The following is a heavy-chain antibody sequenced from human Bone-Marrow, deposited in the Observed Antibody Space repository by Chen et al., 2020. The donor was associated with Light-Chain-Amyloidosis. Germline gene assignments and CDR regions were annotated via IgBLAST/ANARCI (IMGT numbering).Heavy chain of an antibody. CDR1: GGSISSSSYY. Sequence: QVQLQESGPGLVKPWETLSLSCTISGGSISSSSYYWGWVRQPPGEGLEWIGSFLHSGRTYYNPSLKSRVTISVDTSKSQVSRRLRSVTAADTAVYYCARQSGGLTDIWGQGTLVTVSS. D-gene: IGHD3-9*01. CDR2: FLHSGRT. V-gene: IGHV4-39*01. CDR3: ARQSGGLTDI. J-gene: IGHJ4*02.